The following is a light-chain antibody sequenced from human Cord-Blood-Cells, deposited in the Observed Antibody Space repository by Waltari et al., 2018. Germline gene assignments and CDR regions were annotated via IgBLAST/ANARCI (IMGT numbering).Light chain of an antibody. CDR3: QQYNSYLT. J-gene: IGKJ1*01. Sequence: DIQMNQSPSTLSASVGDRVTITCRASQSISSWLAWYQQKPGKAPKLLIYKASSLESGVPSRFSGSGSGTEFTLTISSLQPDDFATYYCQQYNSYLTFGQGTKVEIK. V-gene: IGKV1-5*03. CDR1: QSISSW. CDR2: KAS.